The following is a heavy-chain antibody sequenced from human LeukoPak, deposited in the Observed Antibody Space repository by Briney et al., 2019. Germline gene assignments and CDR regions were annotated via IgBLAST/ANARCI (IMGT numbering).Heavy chain of an antibody. CDR2: IYTSGST. CDR3: ARDTLEYYDSSGFRD. D-gene: IGHD3-22*01. CDR1: GGSISSYY. J-gene: IGHJ4*02. V-gene: IGHV4-4*07. Sequence: PSETLSLTCTVSGGSISSYYWSWIRQPAGKALEWIGRIYTSGSTNYNPSLKSRVTMSVDTSKNQFSLKLSSVTAADTAVYYCARDTLEYYDSSGFRDWGQGTLVTVSS.